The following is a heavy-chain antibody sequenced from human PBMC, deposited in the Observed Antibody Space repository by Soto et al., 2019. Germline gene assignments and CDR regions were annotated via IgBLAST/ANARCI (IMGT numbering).Heavy chain of an antibody. CDR3: AKGIAGDGYYGMDV. CDR1: GFTFSSYR. D-gene: IGHD6-13*01. J-gene: IGHJ6*02. V-gene: IGHV3-30*18. Sequence: GGSLRLSXAASGFTFSSYRMHWVRQAPGKGLEWVAVISYDGSNKYYADSVKGRFTISRDNSKNTLYLQMNSLRAEDTAVYYCAKGIAGDGYYGMDVWGQGTTVTVLL. CDR2: ISYDGSNK.